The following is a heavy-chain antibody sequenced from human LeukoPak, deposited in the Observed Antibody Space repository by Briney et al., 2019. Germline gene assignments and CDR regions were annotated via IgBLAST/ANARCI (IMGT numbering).Heavy chain of an antibody. V-gene: IGHV4-30-2*01. CDR3: ARVYYPARYSYMDV. CDR2: IYHSGST. Sequence: SETLSLTCSVSGDSISSGGYYWSWIRQPPGKGLEWIGYIYHSGSTYYNPSLKSRVTISVDRSKNQFSLKLSSVTAADTAVYYCARVYYPARYSYMDVWGKGTTVTVSS. D-gene: IGHD1-26*01. CDR1: GDSISSGGYY. J-gene: IGHJ6*03.